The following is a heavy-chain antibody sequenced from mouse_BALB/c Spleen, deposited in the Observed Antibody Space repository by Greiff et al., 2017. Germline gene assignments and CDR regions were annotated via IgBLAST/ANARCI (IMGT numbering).Heavy chain of an antibody. D-gene: IGHD2-3*01. CDR1: GYSFTSYW. CDR3: ARTLPYDPCAY. J-gene: IGHJ3*01. CDR2: IHPSDSET. Sequence: QVQLQQPGAELVRPGASVKLSCQASGYSFTSYWMNWVKQRPGQGLEWIGIIHPSDSETRLNQKFKDKATLTVDKSSSTAYMQLSSPTSEDSAVYYCARTLPYDPCAYWGQETLVTVSA. V-gene: IGHV1-61*01.